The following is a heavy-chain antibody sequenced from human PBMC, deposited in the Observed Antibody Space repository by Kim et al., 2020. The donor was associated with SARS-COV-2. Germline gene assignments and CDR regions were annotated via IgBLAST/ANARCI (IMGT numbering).Heavy chain of an antibody. V-gene: IGHV4-31*03. D-gene: IGHD2-8*01. CDR3: ARDLGCTNGVCSQDYYYGMDV. J-gene: IGHJ6*02. CDR1: GGSISSGGYY. Sequence: SETLSLTCTVSGGSISSGGYYWSWIRQHPGKGLEWIGYIYYSGSTYYNPSLKSRVTISVDTSKNQFSLKLSSVTAADTAVYYCARDLGCTNGVCSQDYYYGMDVWGQGTTVTVSS. CDR2: IYYSGST.